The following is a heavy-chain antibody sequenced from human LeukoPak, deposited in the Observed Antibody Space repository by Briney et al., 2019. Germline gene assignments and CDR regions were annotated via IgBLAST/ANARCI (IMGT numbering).Heavy chain of an antibody. CDR1: GGSFSDYW. CDR2: VNHSGRT. D-gene: IGHD6-13*01. J-gene: IGHJ4*02. Sequence: PSETLSLTCAVYGGSFSDYWWTWIRQSPGKGLEWIGEVNHSGRTNYNPSLKSRVSIDRSKKQFSLKLTSVTAADTALYYCAIEAGGTPFDSWGQGTLVTVSS. CDR3: AIEAGGTPFDS. V-gene: IGHV4-34*01.